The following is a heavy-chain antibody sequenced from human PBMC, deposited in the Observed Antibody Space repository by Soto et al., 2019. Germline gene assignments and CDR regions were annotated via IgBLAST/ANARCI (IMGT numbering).Heavy chain of an antibody. J-gene: IGHJ6*02. CDR2: ISAYNGNT. D-gene: IGHD4-17*01. CDR1: GYTFTSYG. V-gene: IGHV1-18*04. CDR3: ARDYGGTTYYYYYGMDV. Sequence: ASVKVSCKASGYTFTSYGISWVRQAPGQGLEWMGWISAYNGNTNYAQKLQGRVTMTTDTSTSTAYMELRSLRSDDTAVYYCARDYGGTTYYYYYGMDVWGQGTTVTVSS.